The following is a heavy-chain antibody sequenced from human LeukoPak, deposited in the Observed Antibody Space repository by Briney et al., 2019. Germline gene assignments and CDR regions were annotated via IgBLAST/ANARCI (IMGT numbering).Heavy chain of an antibody. J-gene: IGHJ1*01. CDR1: GGSISSSSHY. CDR3: VRVRHPTGGPWVVGQTAYFQQ. Sequence: SSETLSLTCTVSGGSISSSSHYWGWIRQPPGKGLEWIGSIYYSGSTYYNPSLESRVTISVDTSKNQFSLKLSSVTAADTAVYYCVRVRHPTGGPWVVGQTAYFQQWSQGTLVTVPS. V-gene: IGHV4-39*01. CDR2: IYYSGST. D-gene: IGHD2-2*01.